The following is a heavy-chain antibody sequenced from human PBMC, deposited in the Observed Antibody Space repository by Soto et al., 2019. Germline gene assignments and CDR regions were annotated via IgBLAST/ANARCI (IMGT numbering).Heavy chain of an antibody. D-gene: IGHD2-2*01. V-gene: IGHV1-69*13. CDR3: AREGTDIVVVPAAPYGMDV. J-gene: IGHJ6*02. CDR2: IIPIFGTA. Sequence: ASVKVSFTASGGTFSSYAISWVRQAPGQGLEWMGGIIPIFGTANYAQKFQGRVTITADESTSTAYMELSSLRSEDTAVYYCAREGTDIVVVPAAPYGMDVWGQGTTVTVSS. CDR1: GGTFSSYA.